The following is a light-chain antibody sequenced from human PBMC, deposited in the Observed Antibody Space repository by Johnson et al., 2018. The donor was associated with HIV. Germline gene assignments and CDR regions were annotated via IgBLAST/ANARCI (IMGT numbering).Light chain of an antibody. Sequence: SVLTQPPSVSAAPGQKVTISCSGSSSNIGSNFVSWYKQLPGKAPKLLIYDNNKRPLGIPDRFSGSKSGTSATLGITGLQTGDEADYYCGTWDSSLSAGGVFGTGTKVTVL. CDR1: SSNIGSNF. CDR2: DNN. CDR3: GTWDSSLSAGGV. J-gene: IGLJ1*01. V-gene: IGLV1-51*01.